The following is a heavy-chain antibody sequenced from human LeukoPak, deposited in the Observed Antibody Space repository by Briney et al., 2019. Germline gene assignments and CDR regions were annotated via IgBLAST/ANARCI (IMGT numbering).Heavy chain of an antibody. CDR3: ARVARRDFWSGYYTRRNWYFDL. J-gene: IGHJ2*01. D-gene: IGHD3-3*01. V-gene: IGHV4-59*01. CDR2: IYYSGST. CDR1: GGSISSYY. Sequence: SETLSLTCTVSGGSISSYYWSWIRQPPGKGLEWIGYIYYSGSTNYNPSLESRVTISVDTSKNQFSLKLSSVTAADTAVYYCARVARRDFWSGYYTRRNWYFDLWGRGTLVTVSS.